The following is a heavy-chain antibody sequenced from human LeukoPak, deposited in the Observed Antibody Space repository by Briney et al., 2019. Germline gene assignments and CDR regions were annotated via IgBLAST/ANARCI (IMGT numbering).Heavy chain of an antibody. CDR2: ISGSGGST. J-gene: IGHJ4*02. CDR3: AKDPAYYDILTSYYNPYYFDY. Sequence: GGSLRLSCAASGFTFGSYAMSWVRQAPGKGLEWVSAISGSGGSTYYADSVKGRFTISRDNSKNTLYLQMNSLRAEDTAVYYCAKDPAYYDILTSYYNPYYFDYWGQGTLVTVSS. D-gene: IGHD3-9*01. CDR1: GFTFGSYA. V-gene: IGHV3-23*01.